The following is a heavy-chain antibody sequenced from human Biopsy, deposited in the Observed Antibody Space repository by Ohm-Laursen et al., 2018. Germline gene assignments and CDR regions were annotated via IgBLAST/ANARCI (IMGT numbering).Heavy chain of an antibody. CDR3: GNEVHGRDY. D-gene: IGHD2-15*01. Sequence: TLSLTCAVFGKTFSDYQWSWIRQPPGKGLEWIGQINQAGTTNYNPSLKSRVSISADASKYKFSLRLTSATAADTAVYLCGNEVHGRDYWGLGAQVTVSS. V-gene: IGHV4-34*08. CDR1: GKTFSDYQ. CDR2: INQAGTT. J-gene: IGHJ4*02.